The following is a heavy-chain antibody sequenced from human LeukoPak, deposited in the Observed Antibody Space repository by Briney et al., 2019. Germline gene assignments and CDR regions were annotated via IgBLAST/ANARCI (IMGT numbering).Heavy chain of an antibody. J-gene: IGHJ4*02. V-gene: IGHV1-2*02. CDR3: ARDAYAGFSSRWHEDH. CDR1: GGTFSSYA. D-gene: IGHD2-2*01. Sequence: GSSVKVSCKASGGTFSSYAISWVRQAPGQGLEWMGWINPNSGGTKYSPKFQARVTMTRDTSISTAYMELIGLTSDDTAVYYCARDAYAGFSSRWHEDHWGQGTLVTVSS. CDR2: INPNSGGT.